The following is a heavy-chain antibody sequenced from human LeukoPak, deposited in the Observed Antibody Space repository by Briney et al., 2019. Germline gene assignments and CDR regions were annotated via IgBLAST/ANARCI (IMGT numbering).Heavy chain of an antibody. CDR3: ARARFCSGGSCYAEY. CDR1: GYSFTSYW. V-gene: IGHV5-51*01. J-gene: IGHJ4*02. D-gene: IGHD2-15*01. CDR2: IYPGDSDT. Sequence: GESLKISCKGSGYSFTSYWIGWVRQLPGKGLEWMGIIYPGDSDTRYSPSFQGQVTISADKSISTAYLQWSSLKASDTAMYYCARARFCSGGSCYAEYWGQGTLVTVSS.